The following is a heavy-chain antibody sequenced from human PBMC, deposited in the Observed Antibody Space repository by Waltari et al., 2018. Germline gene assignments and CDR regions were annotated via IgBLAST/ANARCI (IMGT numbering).Heavy chain of an antibody. J-gene: IGHJ4*02. V-gene: IGHV3-66*02. Sequence: EVQLEESGGALVHPGGSLRLSCAASGFTFRCNTMAWVRQAPGKALEWVSIIYAAGSTYYADSVMGRFTISRDNSKNTLHLQMNSLRSEDTAIYYCATARDEETAMVYFDHWGEGSLVSVSS. CDR3: ATARDEETAMVYFDH. CDR2: IYAAGST. D-gene: IGHD5-18*01. CDR1: GFTFRCNT.